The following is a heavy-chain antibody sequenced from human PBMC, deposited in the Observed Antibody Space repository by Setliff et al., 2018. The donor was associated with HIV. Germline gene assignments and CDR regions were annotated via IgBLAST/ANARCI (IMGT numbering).Heavy chain of an antibody. D-gene: IGHD3-22*01. V-gene: IGHV4-34*01. CDR2: INHSGST. J-gene: IGHJ4*02. CDR1: GGSFSGYY. Sequence: SETLSLTCAVYGGSFSGYYWSWIRQPPGKGLEWIGEINHSGSTNYNPSLKSRVTISVDTSENQFSLKLSSVTAADTAVFYCAGLTTTYYYDSSAYYHPVWGQGTLVTVSS. CDR3: AGLTTTYYYDSSAYYHPV.